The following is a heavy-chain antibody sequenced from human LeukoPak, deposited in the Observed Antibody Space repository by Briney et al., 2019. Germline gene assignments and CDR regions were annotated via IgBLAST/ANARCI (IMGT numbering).Heavy chain of an antibody. D-gene: IGHD7-27*01. J-gene: IGHJ5*02. CDR3: AKGGSGAGDSYNWFDP. V-gene: IGHV3-23*01. Sequence: PGGSLRLSCAASGFTFSSYAMSWVRQAPGKGLEWVSAISGSGGSTYYADSVKGRFTISRDNSKNTLYLQMNSLRAEDTAVYYCAKGGSGAGDSYNWFDPWGQGTLVTVSS. CDR2: ISGSGGST. CDR1: GFTFSSYA.